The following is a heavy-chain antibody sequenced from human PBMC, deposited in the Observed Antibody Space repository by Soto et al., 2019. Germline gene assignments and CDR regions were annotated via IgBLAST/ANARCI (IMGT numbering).Heavy chain of an antibody. J-gene: IGHJ4*02. D-gene: IGHD2-2*01. CDR1: GFIFVGYA. Sequence: LSLSCAASGFIFVGYAMNWVRQAPGKGLEWVSVISEGGDMTYYAGSVKGRSTISRDNSRKTLYLQINSLRAEDTAVYYCAKARCARNSCACDYWGQGTLVIVS. CDR3: AKARCARNSCACDY. CDR2: ISEGGDMT. V-gene: IGHV3-23*01.